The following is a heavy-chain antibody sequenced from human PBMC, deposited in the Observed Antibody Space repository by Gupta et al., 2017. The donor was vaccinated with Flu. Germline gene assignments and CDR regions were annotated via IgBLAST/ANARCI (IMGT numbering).Heavy chain of an antibody. CDR3: AREAAMVTGSIDY. V-gene: IGHV3-21*01. CDR1: GFPFSSYS. D-gene: IGHD5-18*01. Sequence: EVQLVESGGGLVKPGGSLRLSCAASGFPFSSYSMNWVRQAPGKGLEWVSSISSSSSYIYYADSVKGRFTISRDNAKNSLYLQMNSLRAEDTAVYYCAREAAMVTGSIDYWGQGTLVTVSS. CDR2: ISSSSSYI. J-gene: IGHJ4*02.